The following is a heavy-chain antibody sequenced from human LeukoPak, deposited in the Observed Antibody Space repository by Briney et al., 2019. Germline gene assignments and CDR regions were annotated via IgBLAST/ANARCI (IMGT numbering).Heavy chain of an antibody. J-gene: IGHJ4*02. CDR2: IYYSGST. CDR3: ARGPTSYYFES. D-gene: IGHD2-15*01. V-gene: IGHV4-59*01. Sequence: SETLSLTCTVSGGSISTFYWSWLRQAPGKGLEYIGYIYYSGSTNYNPSLESRVTLSVDTSQNQFSLILSSVTAADTAVYYCARGPTSYYFESWGQGTLVTVSS. CDR1: GGSISTFY.